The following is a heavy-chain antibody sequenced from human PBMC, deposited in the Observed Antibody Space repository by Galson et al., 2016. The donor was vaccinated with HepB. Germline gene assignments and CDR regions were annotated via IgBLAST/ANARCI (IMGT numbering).Heavy chain of an antibody. CDR3: ARGKNFYDFYFFDS. CDR1: GFTFSDYY. Sequence: SLRLSCAASGFTFSDYYMNWIRQAPGKGLEWVSYIGSTGSTIYYADSVKGRFTVSRDNAKNSLYLQMNSLRAEDTAVYYCARGKNFYDFYFFDSWGQGTQVTISS. CDR2: IGSTGSTI. V-gene: IGHV3-11*01. D-gene: IGHD3/OR15-3a*01. J-gene: IGHJ4*02.